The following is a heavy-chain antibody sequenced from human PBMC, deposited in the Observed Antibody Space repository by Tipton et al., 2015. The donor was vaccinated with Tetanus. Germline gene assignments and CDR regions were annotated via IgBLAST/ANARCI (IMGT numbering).Heavy chain of an antibody. V-gene: IGHV3-21*01. CDR2: ISSSSRYI. D-gene: IGHD2-21*02. CDR1: GFVFTTYS. CDR3: ARGMAEASNCGGDCYSDY. J-gene: IGHJ4*02. Sequence: SLRLSCEASGFVFTTYSMNWFRQAPGRRLEWVSSISSSSRYIYYADSVKGRFTISRDNAKNSLYLQMISLRAEDTAVYSCARGMAEASNCGGDCYSDYWGQGTLVTVSS.